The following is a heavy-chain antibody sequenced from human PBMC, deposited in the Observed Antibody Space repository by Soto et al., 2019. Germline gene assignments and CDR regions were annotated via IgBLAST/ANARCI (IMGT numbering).Heavy chain of an antibody. J-gene: IGHJ6*03. CDR1: GFTFSSYD. V-gene: IGHV3-13*01. CDR2: IGTAGDT. Sequence: GGSLRLSCAASGFTFSSYDMHWVRQATGKGLEWVSAIGTAGDTYYPGSVKGRFTISRENAKNSLYLQMNSLRAGDTAVYYCARGAYYDFWSGYSTGYMDVWGKGTTVTVSS. D-gene: IGHD3-3*01. CDR3: ARGAYYDFWSGYSTGYMDV.